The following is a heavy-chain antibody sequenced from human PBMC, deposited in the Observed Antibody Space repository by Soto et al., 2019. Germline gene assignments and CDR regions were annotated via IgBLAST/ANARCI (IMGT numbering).Heavy chain of an antibody. CDR1: GFSLSTSGMC. V-gene: IGHV2-70*01. CDR2: IDWADDK. Sequence: SGPTLVNPTQTLTLTCTFSGFSLSTSGMCVSWIRQPPGKALEWLALIDWADDKYYSTSLKTRLTISKDTSKNQVVLTLTNMDPVDTATYYCARSTHEGCSGGSCYSRSRGSSPFVPWGQGTLVTVSS. CDR3: ARSTHEGCSGGSCYSRSRGSSPFVP. J-gene: IGHJ5*02. D-gene: IGHD2-15*01.